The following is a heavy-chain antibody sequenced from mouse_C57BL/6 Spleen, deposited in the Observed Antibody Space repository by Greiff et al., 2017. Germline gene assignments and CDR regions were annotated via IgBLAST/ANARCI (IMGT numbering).Heavy chain of an antibody. J-gene: IGHJ4*01. D-gene: IGHD2-12*01. CDR1: GFNIKDDY. Sequence: DVKLQESGAELVRPGASVKLSCTASGFNIKDDYMHWVKQRPEQGLEWIGWIDPENGDTEYASKFQGKATITADTSSNTAYLQLSSLTSEDTAVYYCTTSTIVTTYYAMDYWGQGTSVTVSS. CDR3: TTSTIVTTYYAMDY. CDR2: IDPENGDT. V-gene: IGHV14-4*01.